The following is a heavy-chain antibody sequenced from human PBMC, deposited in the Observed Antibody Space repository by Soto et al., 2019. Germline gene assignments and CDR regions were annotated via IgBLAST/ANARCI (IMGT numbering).Heavy chain of an antibody. CDR2: ISSSSSYI. Sequence: GGSLRLSCADSGFTFSSYSMNWVRQAPGKGLEWVSSISSSSSYIYYADSVKGRFTISRDNAKNSLYLQMNSLRAEDTAVYYCARDERNGGNPYGGYYYYCGMDVWGQGTTVTVSS. J-gene: IGHJ6*02. CDR3: ARDERNGGNPYGGYYYYCGMDV. D-gene: IGHD2-15*01. CDR1: GFTFSSYS. V-gene: IGHV3-21*01.